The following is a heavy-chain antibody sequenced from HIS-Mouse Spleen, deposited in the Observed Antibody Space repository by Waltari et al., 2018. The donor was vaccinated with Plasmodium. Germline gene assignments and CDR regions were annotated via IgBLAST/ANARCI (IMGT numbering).Heavy chain of an antibody. J-gene: IGHJ4*02. D-gene: IGHD5-18*01. CDR3: ARLRYSYGYFDY. V-gene: IGHV4-59*08. CDR1: GGSISSYY. Sequence: QVQLQESGPGLVKPSETLSLTCTVSGGSISSYYWSWIRQPPGKGLEWIGYIYYSGSTNYNPSLKSRVTISVDTPKNQFSLKLSSVTAADTAVYYCARLRYSYGYFDYWGQGTLVTVSS. CDR2: IYYSGST.